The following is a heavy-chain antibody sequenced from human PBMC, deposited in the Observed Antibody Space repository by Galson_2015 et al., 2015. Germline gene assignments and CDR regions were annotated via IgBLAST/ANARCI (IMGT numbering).Heavy chain of an antibody. D-gene: IGHD4-11*01. V-gene: IGHV1-46*01. CDR3: ARAADQYFDY. CDR1: GHTFTTSDY. Sequence: SVKVSCRAFGHTFTTSDYMHWVRQAPGQGLEWMGIINPSDGIANYTQNFQGRVTMTRDTSTSTVYIEVSSLRSEDTAVYYCARAADQYFDYWGQGTSVTVSS. CDR2: INPSDGIA. J-gene: IGHJ4*02.